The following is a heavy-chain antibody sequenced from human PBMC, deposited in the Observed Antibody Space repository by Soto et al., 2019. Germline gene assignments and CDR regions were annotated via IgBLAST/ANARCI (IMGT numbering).Heavy chain of an antibody. D-gene: IGHD1-26*01. CDR1: GDSVSSNSAA. CDR3: ARGSSRVGGLYYYYGMDV. Sequence: SQTLSLTCAISGDSVSSNSAAWNWIRQSPSRGLEWLGRTYYRSKWYNDYAVSVKSRITINPDTPKNQFSLQLNSVTPEDTAVYYCARGSSRVGGLYYYYGMDVWGQGTTVTVSS. V-gene: IGHV6-1*01. J-gene: IGHJ6*02. CDR2: TYYRSKWYN.